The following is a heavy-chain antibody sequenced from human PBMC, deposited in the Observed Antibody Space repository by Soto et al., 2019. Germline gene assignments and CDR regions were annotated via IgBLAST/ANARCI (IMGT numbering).Heavy chain of an antibody. Sequence: SETLSLTCTVSGGSISSGGYYWSWIRQHPGKGLEWIGYIYDIGNTYYNPSLNSRVTISVDTSKNQFSLNLSSVTAADTAVYYCETIFTKYSSIWHHAYNWFDPWGQGTLVTVSS. J-gene: IGHJ5*02. V-gene: IGHV4-31*03. D-gene: IGHD6-13*01. CDR2: IYDIGNT. CDR1: GGSISSGGYY. CDR3: ETIFTKYSSIWHHAYNWFDP.